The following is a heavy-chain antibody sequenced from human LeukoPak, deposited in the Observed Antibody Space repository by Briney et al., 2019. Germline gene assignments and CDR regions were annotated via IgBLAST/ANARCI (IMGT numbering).Heavy chain of an antibody. CDR1: GCTFSSYA. CDR2: IIPILGIA. J-gene: IGHJ5*02. V-gene: IGHV1-69*04. Sequence: GASVKVSCKASGCTFSSYAISWVRQPPGQGLGWMGRIIPILGIANYAQKFQGRVTITADKSTSTAYMELSSLRSEDTAVYYCARGRWYSGSYQLPTWGQGTLVTVSS. CDR3: ARGRWYSGSYQLPT. D-gene: IGHD1-26*01.